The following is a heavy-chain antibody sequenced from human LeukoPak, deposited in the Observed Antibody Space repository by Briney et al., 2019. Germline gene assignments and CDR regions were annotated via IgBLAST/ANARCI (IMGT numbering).Heavy chain of an antibody. CDR3: ARGTAEGNFDY. Sequence: SETLSLTCAVYGGSFSGYYWSWIRQPPGKGLEWTGEINHSGSTNYNPSLKSRVTISVDTSKSQFSLKLSSVTAADTAVYYCARGTAEGNFDYWGQGSLVTVSS. D-gene: IGHD3-10*01. V-gene: IGHV4-34*01. J-gene: IGHJ4*02. CDR1: GGSFSGYY. CDR2: INHSGST.